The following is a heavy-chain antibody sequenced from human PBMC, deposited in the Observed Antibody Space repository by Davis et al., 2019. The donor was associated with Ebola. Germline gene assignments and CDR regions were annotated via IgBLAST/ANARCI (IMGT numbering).Heavy chain of an antibody. Sequence: MPSETLSLTCTVSGGSISSYYWSWIRQPPGKGLEWIGYIYYSGSTNYNPSLKSRVTISVGKSKNQFSLKLSSVTAADTAVYYCARVQGSSVYYYYYGMDVWGQGTTVTVSS. D-gene: IGHD6-6*01. CDR1: GGSISSYY. CDR3: ARVQGSSVYYYYYGMDV. V-gene: IGHV4-59*12. J-gene: IGHJ6*02. CDR2: IYYSGST.